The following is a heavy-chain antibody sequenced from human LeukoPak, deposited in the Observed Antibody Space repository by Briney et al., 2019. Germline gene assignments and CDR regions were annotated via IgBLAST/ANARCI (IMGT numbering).Heavy chain of an antibody. Sequence: SETLSLTCTVSGGSISNYYWSWIRHPPGKGLEWIGYIYYSGSTNYNPSLKSRVTISVDTSKNQFSLKLSSVIAADTAVYYCARGGWSLDYWGQGNLVTVSS. J-gene: IGHJ4*02. CDR3: ARGGWSLDY. D-gene: IGHD1-26*01. V-gene: IGHV4-59*01. CDR2: IYYSGST. CDR1: GGSISNYY.